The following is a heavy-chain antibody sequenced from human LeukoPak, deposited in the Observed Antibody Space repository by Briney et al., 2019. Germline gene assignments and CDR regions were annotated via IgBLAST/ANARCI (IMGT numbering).Heavy chain of an antibody. CDR3: ARDLTVSGYPQYMDV. Sequence: SETLSLTCTVSGGDISFYYWSWIRQPPGKGLEWIGYIYYSGSTNYNPSLKSRVTISVDTSKNQFSLKLSSVTAADTAVYYCARDLTVSGYPQYMDVWGKGTTVTVSS. CDR1: GGDISFYY. D-gene: IGHD3-9*01. J-gene: IGHJ6*03. V-gene: IGHV4-59*01. CDR2: IYYSGST.